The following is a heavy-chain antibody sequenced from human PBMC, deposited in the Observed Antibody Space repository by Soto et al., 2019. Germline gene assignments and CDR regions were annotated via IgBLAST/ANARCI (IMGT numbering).Heavy chain of an antibody. Sequence: GGSLRLSCAASGFTFSSYAMSWVRQAPGKGLEWVSAISGSGGSTYYADSVKGRFTISRDNSKNTLYLQMNSLRAEDTAVYYCAKGGPFLEWLLTSAWFDPWGQGTLVTVSS. CDR3: AKGGPFLEWLLTSAWFDP. CDR1: GFTFSSYA. CDR2: ISGSGGST. D-gene: IGHD3-3*02. V-gene: IGHV3-23*01. J-gene: IGHJ5*02.